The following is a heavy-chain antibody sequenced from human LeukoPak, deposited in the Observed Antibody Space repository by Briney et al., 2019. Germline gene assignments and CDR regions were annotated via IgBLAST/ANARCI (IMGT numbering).Heavy chain of an antibody. CDR2: INPSGGST. CDR1: GYTFTGYY. D-gene: IGHD3-22*01. J-gene: IGHJ4*02. CDR3: ARDRYYYDSSGYIRGISFDY. Sequence: ASVKVSCKASGYTFTGYYMHWVRQAPGQGLEWMGIINPSGGSTSYAQKFQGRVTMTRDTSTSTVYMELSRLRSEDTAVYYCARDRYYYDSSGYIRGISFDYWGQGTLVTVSS. V-gene: IGHV1-46*01.